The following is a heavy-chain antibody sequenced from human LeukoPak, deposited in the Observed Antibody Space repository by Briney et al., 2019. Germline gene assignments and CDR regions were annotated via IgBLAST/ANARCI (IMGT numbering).Heavy chain of an antibody. Sequence: PSETLSLTCTVSGGSISSSSYYWGWIRQPPGKGLEWIGGIYYTGSTYYNPSLKSRVTISVDTSKNQFSLNLNSVTAAETAVYYCARGGSSSWYWNWFDPWGQGTLVTVSS. CDR2: IYYTGST. V-gene: IGHV4-39*01. J-gene: IGHJ5*02. CDR1: GGSISSSSYY. CDR3: ARGGSSSWYWNWFDP. D-gene: IGHD6-13*01.